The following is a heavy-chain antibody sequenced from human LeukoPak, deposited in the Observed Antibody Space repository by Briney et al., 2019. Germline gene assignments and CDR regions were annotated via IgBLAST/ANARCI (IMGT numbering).Heavy chain of an antibody. CDR2: INPNSGGT. Sequence: ASVKVSCKASGYTFTGYYMHWVRQAPGQGLEWMGWINPNSGGTNYAQKFQGWVTMTRDTSISIAYMELSRLRSDDTAVYYCARSRGYSGYESLDYWGQGTLVTVSS. V-gene: IGHV1-2*04. CDR3: ARSRGYSGYESLDY. J-gene: IGHJ4*02. CDR1: GYTFTGYY. D-gene: IGHD5-12*01.